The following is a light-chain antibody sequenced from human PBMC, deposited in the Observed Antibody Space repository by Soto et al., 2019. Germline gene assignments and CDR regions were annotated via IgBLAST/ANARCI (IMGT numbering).Light chain of an antibody. Sequence: QSVVTQPPSASGTPGQRVTISCSGRSSNIGSNAVNWYQQFPGMAPKVLIYNNNERPSGVPDRFSGSKSGTSASLAISGLKSEDESDYDCATWDDGLNGWVFGGGTKLTVL. CDR2: NNN. V-gene: IGLV1-44*01. J-gene: IGLJ3*02. CDR3: ATWDDGLNGWV. CDR1: SSNIGSNA.